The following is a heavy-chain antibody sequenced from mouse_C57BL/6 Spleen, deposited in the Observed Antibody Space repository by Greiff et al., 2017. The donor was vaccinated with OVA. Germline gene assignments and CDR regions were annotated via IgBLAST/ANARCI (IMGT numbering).Heavy chain of an antibody. CDR3: AREGSDYYGSTPLYWYFDV. Sequence: EVNVVESGGGLVKPGGSLKLSCAASGFTFSSYAMSWVRQTPEKRLEWVATISDGGSYTYYPDNVKGRFTISRDNANNNLYLQMSHLKSEDTAMYYCAREGSDYYGSTPLYWYFDVWGTGTTVTVSS. D-gene: IGHD1-1*01. CDR2: ISDGGSYT. CDR1: GFTFSSYA. J-gene: IGHJ1*03. V-gene: IGHV5-4*01.